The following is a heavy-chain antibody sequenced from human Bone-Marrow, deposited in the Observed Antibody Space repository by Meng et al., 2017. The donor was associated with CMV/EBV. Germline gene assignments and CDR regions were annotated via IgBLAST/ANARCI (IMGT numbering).Heavy chain of an antibody. J-gene: IGHJ4*02. D-gene: IGHD2-2*02. V-gene: IGHV3-30*02. Sequence: GESLKISCAASGFTFSSYGMHWVRQAPGKGLEWVAFIRYDGSNKYYADSVKGRFTISRDNSKNTLYLQMNSLRAEDTAVYYCARRYCSSTSCYKGSANDYWGQGTLVTVSS. CDR3: ARRYCSSTSCYKGSANDY. CDR1: GFTFSSYG. CDR2: IRYDGSNK.